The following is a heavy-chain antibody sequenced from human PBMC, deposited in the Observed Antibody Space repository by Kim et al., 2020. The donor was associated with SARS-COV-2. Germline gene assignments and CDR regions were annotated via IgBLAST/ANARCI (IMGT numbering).Heavy chain of an antibody. Sequence: TTSAQQFQGGVTMTRDTSTSTVYMELSSLRSDDTAVYYCARGGFEGWFDPWGQGTLVTVSS. V-gene: IGHV1-46*01. D-gene: IGHD3-10*01. J-gene: IGHJ5*02. CDR2: T. CDR3: ARGGFEGWFDP.